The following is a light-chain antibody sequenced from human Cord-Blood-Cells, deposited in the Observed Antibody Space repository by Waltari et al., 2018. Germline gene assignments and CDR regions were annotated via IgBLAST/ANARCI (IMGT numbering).Light chain of an antibody. CDR2: SNN. Sequence: QSVLTQPPSASGTPGQRVTISCSGSSSNIGSNTVNWYQQLPGTAPKLLIYSNNQQPSEVADRFSGSKSGTSASLAISGLQYEDEADYYCAAWDDSLNGWVFGGGTKLTVL. CDR1: SSNIGSNT. V-gene: IGLV1-44*01. CDR3: AAWDDSLNGWV. J-gene: IGLJ3*02.